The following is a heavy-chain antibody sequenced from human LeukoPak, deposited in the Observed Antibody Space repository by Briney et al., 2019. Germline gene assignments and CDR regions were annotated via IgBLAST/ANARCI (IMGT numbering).Heavy chain of an antibody. CDR3: VRLRRNSDRSGYYYYYDY. D-gene: IGHD3-22*01. Sequence: PGGSLRLSCAASGYTFSYFSVNWVRQAPGKGLEWVSSISVRSNYRYYADSVRGRFTISRDDARDSLFLQMNSLRAEDTAVYFCVRLRRNSDRSGYYYYYDYWGQGTLVTVSS. CDR1: GYTFSYFS. CDR2: ISVRSNYR. V-gene: IGHV3-21*01. J-gene: IGHJ4*02.